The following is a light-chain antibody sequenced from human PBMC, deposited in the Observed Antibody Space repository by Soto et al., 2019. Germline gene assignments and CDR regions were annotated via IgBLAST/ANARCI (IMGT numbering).Light chain of an antibody. CDR1: QGISND. V-gene: IGKV1-27*01. Sequence: DIQMTQSPSSLSASVGDRVTITCRASQGISNDLAWYQQKPGKVPKLLIYTASTLQSGVPSRFSGSGSGTDFTLTISTLQPEDVATYYCQKHNIAPFTFGPGTKVDIK. CDR3: QKHNIAPFT. J-gene: IGKJ3*01. CDR2: TAS.